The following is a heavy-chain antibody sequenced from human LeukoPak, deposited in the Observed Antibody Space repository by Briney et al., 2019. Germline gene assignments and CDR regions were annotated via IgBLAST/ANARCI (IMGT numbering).Heavy chain of an antibody. CDR1: GFTFSSYS. V-gene: IGHV3-21*04. CDR3: ARARDGYNYYPFDY. CDR2: ISSSSSYI. J-gene: IGHJ4*02. Sequence: PGGSLRLSCAASGFTFSSYSMNWVRQAPGKGLEWVSSISSSSSYIYYADSVKGRFTISRDNAKNSLYLQMNSLRAEDTAVYYCARARDGYNYYPFDYWGQGTLVTVSS. D-gene: IGHD5-24*01.